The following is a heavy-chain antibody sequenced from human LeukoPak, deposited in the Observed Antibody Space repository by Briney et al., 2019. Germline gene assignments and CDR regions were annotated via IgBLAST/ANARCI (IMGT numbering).Heavy chain of an antibody. CDR3: ASKSPADI. J-gene: IGHJ3*02. CDR2: IYYSGST. Sequence: KPSETLSLTCTVSGGSISSSSYYWGWIRQPPGKGLEWIGSIYYSGSTYYNPSLKSRVTISVDTSKNQFSLKLSSVAAADTAVYYCASKSPADIWGQGTMVTVSS. V-gene: IGHV4-39*01. CDR1: GGSISSSSYY.